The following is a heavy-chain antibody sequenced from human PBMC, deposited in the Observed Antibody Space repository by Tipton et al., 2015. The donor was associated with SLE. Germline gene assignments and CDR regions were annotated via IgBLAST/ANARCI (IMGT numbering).Heavy chain of an antibody. J-gene: IGHJ6*02. Sequence: SLRLSCAASGFTFSSYSMNWVRQAPGKGLEWVAVIWYDGSNKYYADSVKGRFTISRDNSKNTLYLQMNSLRAEDTAVYYCAGALALYGMDVWGQGTTVTVSS. V-gene: IGHV3-33*08. CDR2: IWYDGSNK. CDR1: GFTFSSYS. CDR3: AGALALYGMDV.